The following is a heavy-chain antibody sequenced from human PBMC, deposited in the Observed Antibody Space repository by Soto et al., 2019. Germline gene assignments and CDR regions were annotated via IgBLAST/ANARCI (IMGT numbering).Heavy chain of an antibody. D-gene: IGHD3-10*01. Sequence: WYTLWLTSASDGGPCWGYDGRWSRQSQRKGLEWIGEINHSGSTNYNPSLKSRVTISVDTSKNQFSLKLSSVTAADTAVYYCARDRLTMVRGVMGYYYYGMDVWGQGTTVTVSS. CDR2: INHSGST. J-gene: IGHJ6*02. CDR1: GGPCWGYD. V-gene: IGHV4-34*01. CDR3: ARDRLTMVRGVMGYYYYGMDV.